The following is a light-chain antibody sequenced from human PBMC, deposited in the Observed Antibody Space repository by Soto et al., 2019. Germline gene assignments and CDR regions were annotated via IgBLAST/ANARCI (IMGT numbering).Light chain of an antibody. CDR2: GAS. V-gene: IGKV3-15*01. J-gene: IGKJ5*01. CDR3: QQYNNWPPIT. CDR1: QSISNN. Sequence: ETVITQSPATLSVSPGESATLSCRAGQSISNNLAWYQQKPGQAPRLLIYGASSRATGIPATFSGSGSETQFTLTISSLQSEDFAVYYCQQYNNWPPITFGQGTRLEIK.